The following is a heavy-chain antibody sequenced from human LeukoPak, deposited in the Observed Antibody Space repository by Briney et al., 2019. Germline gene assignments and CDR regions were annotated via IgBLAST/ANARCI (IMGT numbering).Heavy chain of an antibody. V-gene: IGHV6-1*01. D-gene: IGHD5/OR15-5a*01. Sequence: SQTLSLTCAISGDSVSSNSATWNWIRQSPSRGLEWLGRTYYRSKWYNDYAASVRSRITINSDTSKNQFSLQLNSVTPEDTAVYYCARMSYPFTPKAYFGYWGQGTLVTVSS. CDR3: ARMSYPFTPKAYFGY. CDR1: GDSVSSNSAT. J-gene: IGHJ4*02. CDR2: TYYRSKWYN.